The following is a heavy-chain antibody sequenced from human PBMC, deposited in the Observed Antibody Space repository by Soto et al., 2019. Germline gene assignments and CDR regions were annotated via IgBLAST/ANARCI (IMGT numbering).Heavy chain of an antibody. Sequence: GGSLRLSCAASGFTFSSYGMHWVRQAPGKGLEWVAVIWYDGSNKYYADSVKGRFTISRDNSKNTLYLQMNSLRAEDTAVYYCARVGKWWSEHQYYYYGMDVWGQGTTVTVSS. CDR3: ARVGKWWSEHQYYYYGMDV. CDR2: IWYDGSNK. CDR1: GFTFSSYG. J-gene: IGHJ6*02. D-gene: IGHD2-15*01. V-gene: IGHV3-33*01.